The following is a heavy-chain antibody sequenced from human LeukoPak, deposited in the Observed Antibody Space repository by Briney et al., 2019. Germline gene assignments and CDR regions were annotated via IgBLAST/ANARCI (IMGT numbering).Heavy chain of an antibody. CDR3: ARAGNYYGRHTNWFDP. V-gene: IGHV3-48*03. Sequence: PGGSLRLSCAASGFTFSSYEMNWVRQAPGKGLEWVSYISSSGSTMYYADSVKGRFTISRDNAKNSLSLQMNSLRAEDTAVYYCARAGNYYGRHTNWFDPWGQGTLVTVSS. J-gene: IGHJ5*02. D-gene: IGHD3-10*01. CDR2: ISSSGSTM. CDR1: GFTFSSYE.